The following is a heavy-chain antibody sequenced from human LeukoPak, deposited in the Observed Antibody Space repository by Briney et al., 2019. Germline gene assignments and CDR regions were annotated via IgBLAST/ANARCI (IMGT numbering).Heavy chain of an antibody. Sequence: SETLSLTCTVSGDSISSGSYYWSWIRQPAGKGLEWIGRIYTSGSTNSNPSLKSRVTISVDTSKNQFSLKLSSVTAADTAVYYCARRGSSWYEGYFDYWGQGTLVTVSS. J-gene: IGHJ4*02. D-gene: IGHD6-13*01. CDR3: ARRGSSWYEGYFDY. V-gene: IGHV4-61*02. CDR2: IYTSGST. CDR1: GDSISSGSYY.